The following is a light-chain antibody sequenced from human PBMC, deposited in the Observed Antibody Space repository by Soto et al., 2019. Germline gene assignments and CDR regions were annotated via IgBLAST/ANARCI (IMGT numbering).Light chain of an antibody. CDR3: SSYAGSKNLV. V-gene: IGLV2-8*01. CDR1: SSDVGGYNY. CDR2: EVS. Sequence: QSALTQPPSASGSPGQSVTISCTGTSSDVGGYNYVSWYQQHPGKAPKLMIYEVSKRPSGAPDRFSGSKSGNTASLTVSGLQAEDEADYYCSSYAGSKNLVFGGRTKVTVL. J-gene: IGLJ2*01.